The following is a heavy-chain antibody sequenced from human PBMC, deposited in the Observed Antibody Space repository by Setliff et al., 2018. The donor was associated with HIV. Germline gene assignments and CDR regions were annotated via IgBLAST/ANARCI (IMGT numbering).Heavy chain of an antibody. V-gene: IGHV4-31*03. J-gene: IGHJ4*02. CDR3: ARLRGSNQFDY. D-gene: IGHD3-10*01. Sequence: SETLSLTCTVSGGSISSGGYYWSWIRQHPEKGLEWIGYVYYNGDTYYNPSLKSRVTLSVDTSKNQFSLKLSSVTAADTAVYYCARLRGSNQFDYWGQGTLVTVSS. CDR1: GGSISSGGYY. CDR2: VYYNGDT.